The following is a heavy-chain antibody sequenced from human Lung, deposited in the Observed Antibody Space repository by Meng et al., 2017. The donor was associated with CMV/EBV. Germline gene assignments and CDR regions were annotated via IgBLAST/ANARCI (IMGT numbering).Heavy chain of an antibody. CDR1: GYSISGTYY. CDR2: IYHSWNT. J-gene: IGHJ4*02. CDR3: ATHPPGY. Sequence: SXTLSPTCVVSGYSISGTYYWGWIRQPPGKGLEWIGSIYHSWNTDYNPSLESRVTVSLDTSKKQFYLNLRSVTAADTAVYYCATHPPGYWGQGTLVTVSS. V-gene: IGHV4-38-2*01.